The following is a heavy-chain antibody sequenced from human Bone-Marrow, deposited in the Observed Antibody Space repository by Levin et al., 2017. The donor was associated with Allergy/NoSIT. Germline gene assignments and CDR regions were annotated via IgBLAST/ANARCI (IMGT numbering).Heavy chain of an antibody. Sequence: GESLKISCRISGFIFADYAMNWVRQAPGRGLEWVSSLDGSSGKTHYADSVKGRFTISREYSKDTLFLQMNSLRAEDTARYYCAKAATTVMLDYSYFDVWGEGTAVTVSS. CDR1: GFIFADYA. CDR2: LDGSSGKT. J-gene: IGHJ6*03. D-gene: IGHD4-17*01. V-gene: IGHV3-23*01. CDR3: AKAATTVMLDYSYFDV.